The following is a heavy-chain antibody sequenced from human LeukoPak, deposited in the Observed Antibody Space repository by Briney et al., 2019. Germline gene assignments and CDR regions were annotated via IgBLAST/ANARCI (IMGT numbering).Heavy chain of an antibody. CDR1: GFSFRDAW. J-gene: IGHJ5*02. CDR2: INSSSSYI. V-gene: IGHV3-21*01. D-gene: IGHD3-10*01. CDR3: ARDVVWFGERNWFDP. Sequence: GGSLRLSCVASGFSFRDAWMNWVRQAPGKGLEWVSSINSSSSYIYYADSVKGRFTISRDDAKNSLYLQMNSLRAEDTAVYYCARDVVWFGERNWFDPWGQGTLVTVPS.